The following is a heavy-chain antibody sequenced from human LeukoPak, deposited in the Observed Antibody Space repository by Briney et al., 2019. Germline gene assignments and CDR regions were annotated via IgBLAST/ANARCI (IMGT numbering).Heavy chain of an antibody. CDR2: ISSSGSTI. CDR3: ARDYYGSGNYTQGDY. J-gene: IGHJ4*02. D-gene: IGHD3-10*01. CDR1: GFTFSSYE. V-gene: IGHV3-48*03. Sequence: GGSLRLSCAASGFTFSSYEMNWVRQAPGKGLEWVSYISSSGSTIYYADSVKGRFTISRDNAKNSLYLQMNSLRAEDTAVYYCARDYYGSGNYTQGDYWGQGTLVTVSS.